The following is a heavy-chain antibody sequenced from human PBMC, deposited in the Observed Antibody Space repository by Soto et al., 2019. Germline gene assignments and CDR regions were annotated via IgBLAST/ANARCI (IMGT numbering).Heavy chain of an antibody. Sequence: SETLSLTCTVSGGSIGSYYWSWIRQPPGKGLEWIGYIYYSGSTNYNPSLKSRVTISVDTSKNQFSLKLSSVTAADTAVYYCARVAEYYYYMDVWAKGPRSPSP. V-gene: IGHV4-59*08. J-gene: IGHJ6*03. CDR1: GGSIGSYY. CDR2: IYYSGST. CDR3: ARVAEYYYYMDV.